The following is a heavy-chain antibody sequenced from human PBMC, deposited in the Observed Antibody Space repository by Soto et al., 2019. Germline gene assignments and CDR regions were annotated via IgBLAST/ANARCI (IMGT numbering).Heavy chain of an antibody. J-gene: IGHJ5*02. CDR1: GDSISGSQW. D-gene: IGHD3-22*01. Sequence: SETLSLTCAVSGDSISGSQWWSWIRQPPGKGLEWLGSIFYSGSTFYNPALKSRVTFSVDTSKNHFSLKLSSVTAADTAVYYCARHKTTMLTVVSAFDPWGQGTRVTVSS. CDR3: ARHKTTMLTVVSAFDP. V-gene: IGHV4-39*02. CDR2: IFYSGST.